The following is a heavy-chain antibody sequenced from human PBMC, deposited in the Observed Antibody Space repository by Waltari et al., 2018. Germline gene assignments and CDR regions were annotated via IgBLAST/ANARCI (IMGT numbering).Heavy chain of an antibody. CDR2: IYYSGST. Sequence: QVQLQESGPGLVKPSQTLSLPCPVSGGSIRSGGYYWSWIRQPPGKGLEWIGYIYYSGSTYYNPSLKSRVTISVDTSKNQFSLKLSSVTAADTAVYYCAREGVVPAAAFDYWGQGTLVTVSS. CDR1: GGSIRSGGYY. D-gene: IGHD2-2*01. CDR3: AREGVVPAAAFDY. V-gene: IGHV4-31*03. J-gene: IGHJ4*02.